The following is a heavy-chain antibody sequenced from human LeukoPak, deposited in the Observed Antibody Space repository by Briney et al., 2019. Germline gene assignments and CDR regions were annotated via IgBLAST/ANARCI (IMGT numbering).Heavy chain of an antibody. Sequence: GASVKVSCKASGYTFTSYGISWVRQAPGQGIEWMGWISAYNGNTNYAQKLQGRVTMTTDTSTSTAYMELRSLRSDDTAVYYCASSLQEQQLRDWGQGTLVTVSS. CDR3: ASSLQEQQLRD. V-gene: IGHV1-18*01. D-gene: IGHD6-13*01. CDR1: GYTFTSYG. J-gene: IGHJ4*02. CDR2: ISAYNGNT.